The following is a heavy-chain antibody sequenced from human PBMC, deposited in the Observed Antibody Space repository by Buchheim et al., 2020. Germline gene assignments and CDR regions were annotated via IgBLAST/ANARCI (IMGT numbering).Heavy chain of an antibody. CDR3: AREWTPGFDY. D-gene: IGHD3/OR15-3a*01. V-gene: IGHV4-59*01. J-gene: IGHJ4*02. CDR1: GASISTYY. CDR2: FYYSGST. Sequence: QVQLQGSGPGLVKPSETLSLTCTVSGASISTYYWSWIRQPPGRGLEWIGYFYYSGSTNYNPSLKSRVTISVDTSKNQFSLTLSSVTAADTAVYYCAREWTPGFDYWGQGTL.